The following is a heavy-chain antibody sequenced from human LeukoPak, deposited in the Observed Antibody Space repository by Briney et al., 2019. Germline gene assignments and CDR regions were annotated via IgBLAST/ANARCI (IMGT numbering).Heavy chain of an antibody. CDR3: ASTAIDGD. J-gene: IGHJ4*02. Sequence: PSGTLSLTCAVSGVSVASSNWWSWVRQTPGKGLEWIGEIYYRGSTNYNPSLKSRVTISLDTSKNQFSLKLSSVTAADTAVYYCASTAIDGDWGQGTLVTVSS. CDR2: IYYRGST. D-gene: IGHD4-17*01. V-gene: IGHV4-4*02. CDR1: GVSVASSNW.